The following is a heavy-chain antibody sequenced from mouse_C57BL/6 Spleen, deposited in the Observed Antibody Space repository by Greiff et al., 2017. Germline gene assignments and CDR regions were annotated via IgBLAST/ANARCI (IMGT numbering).Heavy chain of an antibody. CDR2: INPYNGGT. CDR1: GYTFTDYY. Sequence: EVQLQQSGPVLVKPGASVKMSCKASGYTFTDYYMNWVKQSHGKSLEWIGVINPYNGGTSYNQKFKGKATLTVDKSSSTAYMELNSLTSEDSAVYYCARYPHYYGSSYVYFDVWGTGTTVTVSS. V-gene: IGHV1-19*01. J-gene: IGHJ1*03. CDR3: ARYPHYYGSSYVYFDV. D-gene: IGHD1-1*01.